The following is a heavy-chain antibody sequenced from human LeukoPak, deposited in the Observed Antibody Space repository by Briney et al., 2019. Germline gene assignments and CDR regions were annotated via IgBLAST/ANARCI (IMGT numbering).Heavy chain of an antibody. J-gene: IGHJ5*02. V-gene: IGHV3-11*01. CDR2: ISSSGSTI. Sequence: GGSPRLSCAASGFTFSDYYMSWIRQAPGKGLEWVSYISSSGSTIYYADSVKGRFTISRDNAKNSLYLQMNSLRAEDTAVYYCARDWVYYDFWSGYNWFDPWGQGTLVTVSS. CDR3: ARDWVYYDFWSGYNWFDP. CDR1: GFTFSDYY. D-gene: IGHD3-3*01.